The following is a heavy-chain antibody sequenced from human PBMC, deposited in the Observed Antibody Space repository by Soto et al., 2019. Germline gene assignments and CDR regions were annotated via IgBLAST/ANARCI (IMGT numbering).Heavy chain of an antibody. J-gene: IGHJ6*02. CDR3: AKWRGDSGGLIPSHYSSGLDV. Sequence: EMQLLDSGGGLVQPGGSLRLSCGVFGFTFSSYALSWVRQAPGKGLEWVSDISGSGGSTYYADSVNGRFTISRDHSKRTMYLQMRSLRAEDTAVYYCAKWRGDSGGLIPSHYSSGLDVWGQGTTVTVSS. CDR2: ISGSGGST. D-gene: IGHD6-19*01. CDR1: GFTFSSYA. V-gene: IGHV3-23*01.